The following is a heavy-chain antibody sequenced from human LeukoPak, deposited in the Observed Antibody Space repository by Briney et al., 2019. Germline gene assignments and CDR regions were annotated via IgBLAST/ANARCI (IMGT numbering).Heavy chain of an antibody. V-gene: IGHV3-7*01. CDR3: ARPSFTQGSYFDG. CDR1: GLSFITQW. J-gene: IGHJ4*02. CDR2: IRHDGGET. D-gene: IGHD2-15*01. Sequence: GWSLRLSCAASGLSFITQWMGLVRQAPGNAREWVANIRHDGGETYYVGSVKGRFTIFRDNAKNSLYLQMNSLSAEDTAVYYCARPSFTQGSYFDGWGQGTLVTVSP.